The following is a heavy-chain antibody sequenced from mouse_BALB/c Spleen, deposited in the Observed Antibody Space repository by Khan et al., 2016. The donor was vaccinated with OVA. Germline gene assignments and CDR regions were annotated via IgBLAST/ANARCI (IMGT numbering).Heavy chain of an antibody. CDR3: ANHGSSSAWFAY. Sequence: QVQLKESGAELAKPGASVKMSCKASGYTFTSYWMHWVKQRPGQGLEWIGYINPSTGYSEYNQKFKDKATLTADKSSSTAYMQLSSLTSDDSAVYYCANHGSSSAWFAYWGQGTLVTGSA. CDR2: INPSTGYS. D-gene: IGHD1-1*01. J-gene: IGHJ3*01. V-gene: IGHV1-7*01. CDR1: GYTFTSYW.